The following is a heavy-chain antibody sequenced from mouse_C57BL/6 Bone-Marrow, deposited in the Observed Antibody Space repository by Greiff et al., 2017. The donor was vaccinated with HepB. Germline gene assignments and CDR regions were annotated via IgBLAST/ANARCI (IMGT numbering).Heavy chain of an antibody. V-gene: IGHV3-6*01. CDR2: ISYDGSN. J-gene: IGHJ4*01. D-gene: IGHD1-1*01. CDR1: GYSITSGYY. CDR3: ARDYYGSLYYYAMDY. Sequence: EVKLQESGPGLVKPSQSLSLTCSVTGYSITSGYYWNWIRQFPGNKLEWMGYISYDGSNNYNPSLKNRISITRDTSKNQFFLKLNSVTTEDTATYYCARDYYGSLYYYAMDYWGQGTSVTVSS.